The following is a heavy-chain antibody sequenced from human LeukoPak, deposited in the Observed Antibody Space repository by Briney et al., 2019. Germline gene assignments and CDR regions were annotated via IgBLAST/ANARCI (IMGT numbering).Heavy chain of an antibody. CDR1: GFTFSSYG. CDR2: IRYDGSNK. Sequence: GGSLRLSCAASGFTFSSYGMHWVRQAPGKGLEWVAFIRYDGSNKYYADSVKGRFTISRDNSKNTLYLQMNSQSAEDTAVYYCARNWGFDYWGQGTLVTVSS. V-gene: IGHV3-30*02. J-gene: IGHJ4*02. CDR3: ARNWGFDY. D-gene: IGHD7-27*01.